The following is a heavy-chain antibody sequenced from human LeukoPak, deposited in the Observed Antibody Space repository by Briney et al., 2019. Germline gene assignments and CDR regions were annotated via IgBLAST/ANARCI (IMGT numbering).Heavy chain of an antibody. V-gene: IGHV4-4*07. CDR3: ARVDYSNYNRYYYYYYMDV. CDR2: IYTSGST. CDR1: GGSISSYY. Sequence: SETLSLTCTVSGGSISSYYWSWIRQPAGKGLEWIGRIYTSGSTNYNPSLKSRVTMPVDTSKNQFSLKLSSVTAADTAVYYCARVDYSNYNRYYYYYYMDVWGKGTTVTVSS. J-gene: IGHJ6*03. D-gene: IGHD4-11*01.